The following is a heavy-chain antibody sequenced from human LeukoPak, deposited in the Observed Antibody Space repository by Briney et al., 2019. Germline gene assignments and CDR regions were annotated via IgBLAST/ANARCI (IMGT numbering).Heavy chain of an antibody. J-gene: IGHJ4*02. CDR3: AREFYDYVWGSYRYTPDY. CDR1: GFTLSSYW. D-gene: IGHD3-16*02. Sequence: GGSLRLSCAASGFTLSSYWMSWGLQAPGKGLEWVANISQDGSEKYYVDSVKGRFTISRDNAKNSLYLQMNSLRAEDTAVYYCAREFYDYVWGSYRYTPDYWGQGTLVTVSS. CDR2: ISQDGSEK. V-gene: IGHV3-7*05.